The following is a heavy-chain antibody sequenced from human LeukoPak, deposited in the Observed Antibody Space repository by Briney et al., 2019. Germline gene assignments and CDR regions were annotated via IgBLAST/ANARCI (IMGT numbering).Heavy chain of an antibody. CDR1: GYTFTSYG. J-gene: IGHJ4*02. CDR2: IIPIFGTA. V-gene: IGHV1-69*05. CDR3: ARGRTTPPPGRSLEWLFILYY. D-gene: IGHD3-3*01. Sequence: ASVKVSCKASGYTFTSYGISWVRQAPGQGLEWMGGIIPIFGTANYAQKFQGRVTITTDESTSTAYMELSSLRSEDTAVYYCARGRTTPPPGRSLEWLFILYYWGQGTLVTVSS.